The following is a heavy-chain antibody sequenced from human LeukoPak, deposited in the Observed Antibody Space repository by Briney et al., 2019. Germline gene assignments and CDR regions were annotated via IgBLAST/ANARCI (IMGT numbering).Heavy chain of an antibody. D-gene: IGHD1-26*01. CDR1: GSTFSYYW. Sequence: GGSLRLSCAASGSTFSYYWMTWVRQAPGKGPEWVAVIWYDGSNKYYADSVKGRFTISRDNSKNTLYLQMNSLRAEDTAVYYCARGSGATTCSDYWGQGTLVTVSS. CDR3: ARGSGATTCSDY. J-gene: IGHJ4*02. V-gene: IGHV3-33*08. CDR2: IWYDGSNK.